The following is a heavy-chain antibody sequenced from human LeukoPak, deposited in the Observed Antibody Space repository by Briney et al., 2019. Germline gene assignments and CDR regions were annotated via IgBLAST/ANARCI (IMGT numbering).Heavy chain of an antibody. V-gene: IGHV3-48*02. CDR1: EFAFSTYN. D-gene: IGHD4-23*01. J-gene: IGHJ4*02. CDR3: ARVAAGYSVNCFDY. CDR2: ISTGSSTT. Sequence: PGGSLRLSCAASEFAFSTYNMNWVRQAPGKGLEWVSYISTGSSTTYYADSVKGRFTISRDNVENSLYLQMNSLRDEDTAVYYCARVAAGYSVNCFDYWGQGTLVTVSS.